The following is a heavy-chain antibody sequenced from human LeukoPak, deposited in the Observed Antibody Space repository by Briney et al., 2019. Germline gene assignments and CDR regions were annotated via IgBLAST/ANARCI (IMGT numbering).Heavy chain of an antibody. D-gene: IGHD3-22*01. J-gene: IGHJ5*02. CDR2: IYHSGST. CDR3: ARVGIVLVTGSNWVDP. V-gene: IGHV4-39*07. Sequence: PSETLSLTCTVSGGSLSSSSSSYWGWIRQPPGKGLEWIGTIYHSGSTYYNTSLKSRVTISVDTSKNQFSLKFNSVTAADTAVYYCARVGIVLVTGSNWVDPWGQGTLVTVSS. CDR1: GGSLSSSSSSY.